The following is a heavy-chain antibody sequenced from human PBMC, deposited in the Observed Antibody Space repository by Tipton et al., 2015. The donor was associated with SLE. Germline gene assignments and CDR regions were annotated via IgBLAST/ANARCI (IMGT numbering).Heavy chain of an antibody. V-gene: IGHV4-59*01. CDR1: SGSIRSSY. J-gene: IGHJ4*02. CDR3: ARGNHRWLPFPFDY. CDR2: IYHSGST. D-gene: IGHD6-19*01. Sequence: TLSLTCTVSSGSIRSSYWSWIRQPPGKGLEWIGYIYHSGSTNYNPSLKSRVTISVDTSKNQFSLKLSSVTAADTAVYYCARGNHRWLPFPFDYWGQGTLVTVSS.